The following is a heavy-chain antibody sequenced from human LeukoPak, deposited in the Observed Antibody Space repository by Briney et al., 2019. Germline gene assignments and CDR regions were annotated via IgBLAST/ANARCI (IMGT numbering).Heavy chain of an antibody. CDR3: ARGYWSSSWSSYYYMDV. V-gene: IGHV1-18*01. CDR2: ISAYNGNT. Sequence: GASVKVSCKASGYTFTSYGISWVRQAPGQGLEWMGWISAYNGNTNYAQKFQGRVTMTRNTSITTVYMELSSLRSEDTAVYYCARGYWSSSWSSYYYMDVWGKGTTVTISS. CDR1: GYTFTSYG. D-gene: IGHD6-13*01. J-gene: IGHJ6*03.